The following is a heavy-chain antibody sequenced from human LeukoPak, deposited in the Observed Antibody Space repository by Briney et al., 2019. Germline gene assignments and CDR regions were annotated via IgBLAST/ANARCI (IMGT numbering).Heavy chain of an antibody. CDR3: AKDLFTMVRGVLKT. Sequence: GRSLRLSCAASGFTFDDYAMHWVRQAPGKGPEWVSGISWNSGSIGYADSVKGRFTISRDNAKNSLYLQMNSLRAEDTALYYCAKDLFTMVRGVLKTWGQGTLVTVSS. CDR2: ISWNSGSI. V-gene: IGHV3-9*01. CDR1: GFTFDDYA. J-gene: IGHJ4*02. D-gene: IGHD3-10*01.